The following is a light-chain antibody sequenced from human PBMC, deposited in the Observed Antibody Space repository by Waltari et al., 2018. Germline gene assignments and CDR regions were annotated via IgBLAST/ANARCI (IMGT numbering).Light chain of an antibody. CDR3: STWDSSLSGAV. J-gene: IGLJ7*01. CDR1: SSNIGNNY. Sequence: QSVLTQPPSVSAAPGQRVTISCSGGSSNIGNNYVFWYRQFPGTAPKLLIYEDSERPSGIPGRCSGSKSGTSATLDITGLQAGDEADYYCSTWDSSLSGAVFGGGTHLTVL. CDR2: EDS. V-gene: IGLV1-51*02.